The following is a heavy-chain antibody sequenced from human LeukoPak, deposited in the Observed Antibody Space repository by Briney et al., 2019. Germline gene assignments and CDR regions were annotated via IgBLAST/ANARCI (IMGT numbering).Heavy chain of an antibody. CDR1: GFTFRSYW. J-gene: IGHJ3*02. D-gene: IGHD4-17*01. V-gene: IGHV3-7*03. Sequence: GRSLRLSCAASGFTFRSYWMSWVRQAPGKGLEWVANIKQDGSEKYYVDSVKGRFTISRDNAKNSLYLQMSSLRAEDTAVYYCARVRYGDYGFDVFNIWGQGTMVTVSS. CDR3: ARVRYGDYGFDVFNI. CDR2: IKQDGSEK.